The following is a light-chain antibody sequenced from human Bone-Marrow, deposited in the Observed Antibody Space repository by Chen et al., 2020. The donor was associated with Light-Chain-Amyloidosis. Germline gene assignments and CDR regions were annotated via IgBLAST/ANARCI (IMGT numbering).Light chain of an antibody. Sequence: SSDLTQPPSVSVSPGQTASITCSGNKLGDKYVCWSQQKAGQSPVLVIYQDTKRPSGIPERFSASNSGNTATLTISGTQAMDEADYYCQAWDLGSFVFGTGTTVTVL. J-gene: IGLJ1*01. CDR2: QDT. CDR1: KLGDKY. V-gene: IGLV3-1*01. CDR3: QAWDLGSFV.